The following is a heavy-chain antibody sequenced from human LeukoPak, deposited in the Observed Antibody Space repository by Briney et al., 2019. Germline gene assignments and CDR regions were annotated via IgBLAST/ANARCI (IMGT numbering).Heavy chain of an antibody. J-gene: IGHJ6*03. V-gene: IGHV3-23*01. Sequence: GGSLRLSCAASGFTFSSYSMNWVRQAPGKGLEWVSAISGRGGITYYADSVKGRFTISRDNYKPTMYLQMNSMRAEPTTVYYCAKVGGSSSSITLSYYYYMDVWGKGTTVTISS. CDR2: ISGRGGIT. D-gene: IGHD6-13*01. CDR1: GFTFSSYS. CDR3: AKVGGSSSSITLSYYYYMDV.